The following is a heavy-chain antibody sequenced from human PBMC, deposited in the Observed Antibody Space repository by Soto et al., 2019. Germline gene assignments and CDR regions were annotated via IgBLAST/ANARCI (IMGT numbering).Heavy chain of an antibody. V-gene: IGHV4-59*01. CDR2: IYYSGST. J-gene: IGHJ4*02. D-gene: IGHD3-3*01. Sequence: SETLSLTCTVSGGSISSYYWSWIRQPPGKGLEWIGYIYYSGSTNYNPSLKSRVTISVDTSKNQFSLKLSSVTAADTAVYYCARVLVWSGYYNYFDYWGQGTLVTVSS. CDR1: GGSISSYY. CDR3: ARVLVWSGYYNYFDY.